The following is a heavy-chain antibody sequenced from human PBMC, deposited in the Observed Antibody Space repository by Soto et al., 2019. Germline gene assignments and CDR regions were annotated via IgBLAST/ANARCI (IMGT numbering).Heavy chain of an antibody. CDR1: GFTFSRYD. V-gene: IGHV3-30*18. Sequence: SLRLSCAASGFTFSRYDMHWVRQAPGKGLEWVAVISYDGSKKYYADSVKGRFTISRDNSKNTLYLQMNSLRAEDTAVYYCAKGKGCSGGSCGNYYYYGMDVWGQGTTVTVSS. J-gene: IGHJ6*02. CDR3: AKGKGCSGGSCGNYYYYGMDV. D-gene: IGHD2-15*01. CDR2: ISYDGSKK.